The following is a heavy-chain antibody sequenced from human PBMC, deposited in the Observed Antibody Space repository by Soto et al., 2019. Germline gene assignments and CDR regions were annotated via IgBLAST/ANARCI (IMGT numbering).Heavy chain of an antibody. J-gene: IGHJ4*02. CDR1: GYTFTSYY. CDR3: ARDAPGRRYSYGHFDY. CDR2: INPSGGST. D-gene: IGHD5-18*01. V-gene: IGHV1-46*01. Sequence: ASVKVSCKASGYTFTSYYMHWVRQAPGQGLEWMGIINPSGGSTSYAQKFQGRVTMTRDTSTSTVYMELSSLRSEDTAVYYCARDAPGRRYSYGHFDYWGQGTLVTVSS.